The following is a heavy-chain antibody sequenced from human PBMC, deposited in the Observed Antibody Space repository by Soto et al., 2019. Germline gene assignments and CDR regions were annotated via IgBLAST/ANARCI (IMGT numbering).Heavy chain of an antibody. Sequence: ASVKVSCKASGYTFTSYGISWVRQAPGQGLEWMGWISAYNGNTNYAQKLQGRVTMTTDTSTSTAYMELRSLRSDDTAVYYCARVGGYCISTSCYEPSFDYWGQGTLVTVS. CDR2: ISAYNGNT. CDR1: GYTFTSYG. CDR3: ARVGGYCISTSCYEPSFDY. V-gene: IGHV1-18*01. D-gene: IGHD2-2*01. J-gene: IGHJ4*02.